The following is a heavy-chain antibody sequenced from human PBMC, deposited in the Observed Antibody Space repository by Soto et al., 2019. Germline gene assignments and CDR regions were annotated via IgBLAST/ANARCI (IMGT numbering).Heavy chain of an antibody. J-gene: IGHJ4*02. CDR2: ISWNSGSI. D-gene: IGHD3-10*01. V-gene: IGHV3-9*01. Sequence: PGGSLRLSCAASGFTFDDYAMHWVRQAPGKGLEWVSGISWNSGSIGYADSVKGRFTISRDNAKNSLYLQMNSLRAEETALYYCANSRGFYYGSGSFDYWGQGTLVTVSS. CDR3: ANSRGFYYGSGSFDY. CDR1: GFTFDDYA.